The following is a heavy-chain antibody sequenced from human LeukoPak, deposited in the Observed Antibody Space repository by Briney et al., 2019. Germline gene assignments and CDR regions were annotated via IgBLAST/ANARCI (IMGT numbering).Heavy chain of an antibody. CDR1: GGSISSYY. J-gene: IGHJ4*02. CDR2: IYDTGNT. V-gene: IGHV4-59*01. Sequence: SETLSLTCTVSGGSISSYYWSWVREPPGKGLEWIGHIYDTGNTNYNPSLESRVTISVDTSKNQFSLRLTSVTAADTAVYFCARATPWLLPGYWGQGTLVTVSS. CDR3: ARATPWLLPGY. D-gene: IGHD3-22*01.